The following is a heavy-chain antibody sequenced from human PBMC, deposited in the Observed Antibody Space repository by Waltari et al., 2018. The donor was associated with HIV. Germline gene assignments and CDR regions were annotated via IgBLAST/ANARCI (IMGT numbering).Heavy chain of an antibody. CDR3: ARDPHYNGPRIWYFDL. CDR1: GYTFTSNA. D-gene: IGHD1-1*01. V-gene: IGHV7-4-1*02. Sequence: QVQLVQSGSELKKPGASVKVSCKASGYTFTSNAKNWVRPAPGQGLEWMGWINTNTGNPTYAQGFTGRFVFSLDTSVSTAYLQISSLKAEDTAVYYCARDPHYNGPRIWYFDLWGRGTLVTVSS. J-gene: IGHJ2*01. CDR2: INTNTGNP.